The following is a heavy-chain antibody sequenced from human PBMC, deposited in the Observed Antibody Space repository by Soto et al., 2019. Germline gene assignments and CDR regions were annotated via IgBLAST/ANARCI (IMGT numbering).Heavy chain of an antibody. CDR2: IYYSGST. Sequence: PSETLSLTCTVSGGSISSYYWSWIRQPPGKGLEWIGYIYYSGSTNYNPSLKSRVTISVDTSKNQFSLKLSSVTAADTDVYYCARDNYGDYDYWGQGTLVTVSS. D-gene: IGHD4-17*01. J-gene: IGHJ4*02. V-gene: IGHV4-59*01. CDR3: ARDNYGDYDY. CDR1: GGSISSYY.